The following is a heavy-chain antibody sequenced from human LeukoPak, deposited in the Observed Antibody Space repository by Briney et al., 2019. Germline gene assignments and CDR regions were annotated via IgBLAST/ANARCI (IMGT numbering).Heavy chain of an antibody. Sequence: PGGSLRLSCAASGFTFSSYAMSWVRQAPGKGLEWVSAISGSGGSTYYADSVKGRFTISRDNSKNTLYLQMNSLRAEDTAVYYCVKDGSWGDYQFYLYMDVWGKGTTVTVSS. J-gene: IGHJ6*03. D-gene: IGHD2-2*01. CDR1: GFTFSSYA. V-gene: IGHV3-23*01. CDR2: ISGSGGST. CDR3: VKDGSWGDYQFYLYMDV.